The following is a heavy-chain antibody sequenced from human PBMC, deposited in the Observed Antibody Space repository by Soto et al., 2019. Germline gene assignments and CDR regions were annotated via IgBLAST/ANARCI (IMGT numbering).Heavy chain of an antibody. J-gene: IGHJ4*02. CDR1: GGSVSSGSYY. D-gene: IGHD4-4*01. V-gene: IGHV4-61*01. CDR3: ARDGYSNFDY. CDR2: ISNSGST. Sequence: ETLSLTCTVSGGSVSSGSYYWSWIRQPPGKGLEWIGYISNSGSTKYNPSLKSRVAISVDTSKNQFSLKLSAVTAADTAVYYCARDGYSNFDYWGQGTLVTVSS.